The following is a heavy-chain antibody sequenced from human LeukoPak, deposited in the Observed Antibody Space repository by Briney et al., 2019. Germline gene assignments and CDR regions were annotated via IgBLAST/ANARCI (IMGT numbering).Heavy chain of an antibody. D-gene: IGHD5-24*01. J-gene: IGHJ1*01. V-gene: IGHV3-20*04. CDR1: GFKFDDYG. CDR2: INWNGGST. Sequence: GGSLRLSCAASGFKFDDYGMRWVRQAPGRGLEWVAGINWNGGSTGYAASVKGRCTISRDNAKTALYLEMNSLRVEDTAFYYCVRLGRDGYTYGAAYWGQGALVTVSS. CDR3: VRLGRDGYTYGAAY.